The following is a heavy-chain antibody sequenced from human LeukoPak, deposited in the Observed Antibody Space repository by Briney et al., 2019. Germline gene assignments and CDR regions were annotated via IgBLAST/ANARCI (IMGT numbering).Heavy chain of an antibody. J-gene: IGHJ2*01. D-gene: IGHD2-21*02. CDR2: IWYDGSNK. CDR1: GFTFSSYG. CDR3: AKRCGGDCYWYFDL. V-gene: IGHV3-33*06. Sequence: GGSLSLSCAASGFTFSSYGMHWVRQAPGKGLEWVAVIWYDGSNKYYADSVKGRFTISRDNSKNTLYLQMNSLRAEDTAVYYCAKRCGGDCYWYFDLWGRGTLVTVSS.